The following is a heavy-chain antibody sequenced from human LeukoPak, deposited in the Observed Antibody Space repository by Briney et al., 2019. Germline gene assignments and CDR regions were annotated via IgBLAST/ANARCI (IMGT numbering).Heavy chain of an antibody. D-gene: IGHD2-2*01. CDR3: ARALTTSWYYFDY. CDR2: TNSDGSST. Sequence: GGSLRLSCAASGFTFNFYWMHWVRQAPGKGLLWVSRTNSDGSSTSYADSVKGRFTISRDNAKNTLYLQMNSLRAEDTAVYYCARALTTSWYYFDYWGQGTLVTVSS. V-gene: IGHV3-74*01. CDR1: GFTFNFYW. J-gene: IGHJ4*02.